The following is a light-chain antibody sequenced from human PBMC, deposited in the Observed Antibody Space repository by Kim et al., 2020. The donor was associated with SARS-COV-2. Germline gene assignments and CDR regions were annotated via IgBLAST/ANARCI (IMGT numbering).Light chain of an antibody. V-gene: IGKV3-20*01. J-gene: IGKJ2*01. CDR3: QQHGGSPPYT. CDR2: DAS. Sequence: SPGERATFSCRASQSARSRYLAWYQQKPGQAPRLLIYDASNRATGVPDRFSGSGSGTDFTLTVSRLEPEDFAVYYCQQHGGSPPYTFGQGTKLEI. CDR1: QSARSRY.